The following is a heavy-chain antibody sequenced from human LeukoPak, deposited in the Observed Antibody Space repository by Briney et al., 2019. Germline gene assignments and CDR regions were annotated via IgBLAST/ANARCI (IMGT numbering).Heavy chain of an antibody. CDR3: AKDPQDIVVVVAATSDY. V-gene: IGHV3-30*04. CDR1: GFTFSSYA. D-gene: IGHD2-15*01. Sequence: GGSLRLSCAASGFTFSSYAMPWVRQAPGKGLEWVAVISYDGSNKYYADSVKGRFTISRDNSKNTLYLQMNSLRAEDTAVYYCAKDPQDIVVVVAATSDYWGQGTLVTVSS. CDR2: ISYDGSNK. J-gene: IGHJ4*02.